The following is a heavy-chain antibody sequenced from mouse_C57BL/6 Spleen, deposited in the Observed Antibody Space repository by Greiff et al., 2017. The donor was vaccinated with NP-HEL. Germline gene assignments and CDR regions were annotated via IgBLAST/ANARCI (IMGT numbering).Heavy chain of an antibody. CDR3: ARALSTTVVGENY. CDR2: IYPGDGDT. CDR1: GYAFSSYW. V-gene: IGHV1-80*01. D-gene: IGHD1-1*01. J-gene: IGHJ4*01. Sequence: QVQLQQSGAELVKPGASVKISCKASGYAFSSYWMNWVKQRPGKGLEWIGQIYPGDGDTNYNGKFKGKATLTADKSSSTAYMQLSSLTSEDSAVYCWARALSTTVVGENYWGQGPSVTVSS.